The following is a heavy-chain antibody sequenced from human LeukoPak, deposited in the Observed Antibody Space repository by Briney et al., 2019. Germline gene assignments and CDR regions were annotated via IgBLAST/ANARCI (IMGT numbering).Heavy chain of an antibody. CDR2: ISGSGGST. D-gene: IGHD3-9*01. V-gene: IGHV3-23*01. Sequence: GGSPRLSCAASGFTFSSYAMSWVRQAPGKGLEWVSAISGSGGSTYYADSVKGRFTISRDNSKNTLYLQMNSLRAEDTAVYYCAKKPVHYDILTGYRNNYFDYWGQGTLVTVSS. CDR1: GFTFSSYA. J-gene: IGHJ4*02. CDR3: AKKPVHYDILTGYRNNYFDY.